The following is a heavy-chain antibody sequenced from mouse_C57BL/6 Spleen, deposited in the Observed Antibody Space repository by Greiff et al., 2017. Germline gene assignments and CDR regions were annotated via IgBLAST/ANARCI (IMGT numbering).Heavy chain of an antibody. CDR1: GYTFTSYG. V-gene: IGHV1-81*01. J-gene: IGHJ3*01. Sequence: VQLQQSGAELARPGASVKLSCKASGYTFTSYGISWVKQRTGQGLEWIGEIYPRSGNTYYNEKFKGKATLTADKSSSTAYMELRSLTSEDSAVYFCAREGANWDRMFAYWGQGTLVTVSA. CDR2: IYPRSGNT. D-gene: IGHD4-1*01. CDR3: AREGANWDRMFAY.